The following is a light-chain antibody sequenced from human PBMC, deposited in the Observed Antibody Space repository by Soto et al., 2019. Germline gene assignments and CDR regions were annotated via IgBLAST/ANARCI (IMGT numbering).Light chain of an antibody. J-gene: IGLJ1*01. CDR1: SSNIGAGYD. Sequence: QSVLTQPPSVSGAPGQRVTISCTGSSSNIGAGYDVHWYQQLPGTAPKLLISGYYHRPSGVPDRVSGSKSGTSASLAISDLQAEDEADYYCQSYDSGLIGLIFGTGTKLTVL. V-gene: IGLV1-40*01. CDR2: GYY. CDR3: QSYDSGLIGLI.